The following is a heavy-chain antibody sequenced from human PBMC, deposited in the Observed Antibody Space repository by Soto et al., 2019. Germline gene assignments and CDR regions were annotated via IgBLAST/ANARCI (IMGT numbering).Heavy chain of an antibody. CDR1: GFTFSSYA. D-gene: IGHD2-21*01. Sequence: EVQLVESGGGLVQPGGSLRLSCAASGFTFSSYAMHWVRQAPGKGLEYVSVITSSGGNTDYASSVKGRFTISRDNYKNTLYLQMGRLRAEDMAVYYCARRIPFGYGMDVWGQGTTVTVSS. J-gene: IGHJ6*02. CDR3: ARRIPFGYGMDV. V-gene: IGHV3-64*01. CDR2: ITSSGGNT.